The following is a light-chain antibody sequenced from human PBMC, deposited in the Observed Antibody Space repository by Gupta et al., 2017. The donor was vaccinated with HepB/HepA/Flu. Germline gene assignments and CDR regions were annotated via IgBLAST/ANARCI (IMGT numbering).Light chain of an antibody. J-gene: IGKJ5*01. CDR3: QQYKYWPPLT. V-gene: IGKV3-15*01. CDR2: DAS. Sequence: EIVMTQSPATLSVSPGERATLSCRASQSVSGNLHWYRQKPGQAPMLLISDASTRATGIPDRFSVSGSGTEFTLTISSRQSEDFAVYYCQQYKYWPPLTFGQGTRMEIK. CDR1: QSVSGN.